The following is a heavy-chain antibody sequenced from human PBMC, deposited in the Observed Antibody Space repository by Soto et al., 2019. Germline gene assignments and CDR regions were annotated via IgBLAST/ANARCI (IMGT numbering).Heavy chain of an antibody. CDR1: GFTFSSYG. CDR2: IWYDGSNK. CDR3: ARGDYGDYPHQIDY. D-gene: IGHD4-17*01. Sequence: GGSLRLSCAASGFTFSSYGMHWVRQAPGKGLEWVAVIWYDGSNKYYADSVKGRFTISRDNSKNTLYLQMNSLRAEDTAVYYCARGDYGDYPHQIDYWGQGTLVTVSS. J-gene: IGHJ4*02. V-gene: IGHV3-33*01.